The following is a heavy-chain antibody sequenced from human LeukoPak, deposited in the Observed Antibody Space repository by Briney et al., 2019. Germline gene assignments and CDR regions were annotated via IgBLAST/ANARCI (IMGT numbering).Heavy chain of an antibody. V-gene: IGHV3-23*01. Sequence: PGGSLRLFCASSVFTFSIYAMSWVRQAPGKGLEGVSAISGSGGSTYYADSVKGRFTISRDNSKNTLYLQMNSLRAEDTAVYYCAPGGRTGGVLLSGYWGQGTLVTVSS. CDR1: VFTFSIYA. D-gene: IGHD2-8*02. CDR2: ISGSGGST. CDR3: APGGRTGGVLLSGY. J-gene: IGHJ4*02.